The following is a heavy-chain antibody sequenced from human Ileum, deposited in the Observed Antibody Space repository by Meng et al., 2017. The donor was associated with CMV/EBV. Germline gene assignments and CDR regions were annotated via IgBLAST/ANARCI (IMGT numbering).Heavy chain of an antibody. Sequence: LSLSCFVSGRSLLRTPWWHWVRQPPGGGLEWIGEIFHSGATNYNPSLKSRVTISIDNSKNQFSLKLTSVTAADTAVYFCGDPPAGYWGQGVLVTVSS. V-gene: IGHV4-4*01. CDR3: GDPPAGY. J-gene: IGHJ4*02. CDR1: GRSLLRTPW. CDR2: IFHSGAT.